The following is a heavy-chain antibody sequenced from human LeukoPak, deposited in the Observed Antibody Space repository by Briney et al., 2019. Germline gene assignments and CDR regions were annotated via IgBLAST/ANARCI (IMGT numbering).Heavy chain of an antibody. Sequence: GKSLRLSCAASGFTFSNYAMHWVRQTPGKGLEWVSLISSGGTYEYYADSVKGRFTISRDNSKNTLYLQLNSLRAEDTAVYYCARDSTYYYDSGSSGPHYFDNWGQGTLVTASS. V-gene: IGHV3-30*01. CDR1: GFTFSNYA. CDR2: ISSGGTYE. D-gene: IGHD3-10*01. CDR3: ARDSTYYYDSGSSGPHYFDN. J-gene: IGHJ4*02.